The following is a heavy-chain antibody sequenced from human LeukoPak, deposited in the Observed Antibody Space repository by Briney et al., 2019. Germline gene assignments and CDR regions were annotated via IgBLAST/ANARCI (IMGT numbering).Heavy chain of an antibody. CDR1: GYTFTSYY. J-gene: IGHJ4*02. CDR2: INPSGGST. D-gene: IGHD3-22*01. Sequence: ASVKVSCKASGYTFTSYYMHWVRQAPGQGLEWMGIINPSGGSTSYAQKFQGRVTLTRDTSTSTVYMELSSLRSEDTAVYYCARDMDYDSSGYYSYYFDYWGQGTLVTVSS. V-gene: IGHV1-46*01. CDR3: ARDMDYDSSGYYSYYFDY.